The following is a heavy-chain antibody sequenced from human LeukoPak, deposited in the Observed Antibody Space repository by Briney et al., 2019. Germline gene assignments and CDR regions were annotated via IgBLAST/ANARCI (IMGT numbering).Heavy chain of an antibody. V-gene: IGHV3-21*05. CDR1: VFTFSSYS. CDR3: ARTDFDRSQVGGNWFDP. CDR2: ISSSGRHT. J-gene: IGHJ5*02. Sequence: GGSLRLSCAASVFTFSSYSLYLVRQAPGQRLEGISYISSSGRHTDYAHCVKRRLPIYRDNGKNSVYAQMNSLKPEDTAVYSSARTDFDRSQVGGNWFDPWGQGTLVTVSS. D-gene: IGHD3-9*01.